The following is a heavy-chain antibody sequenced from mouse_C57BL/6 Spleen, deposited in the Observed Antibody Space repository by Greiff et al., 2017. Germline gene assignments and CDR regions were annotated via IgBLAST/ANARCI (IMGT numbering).Heavy chain of an antibody. CDR1: GFTFSSYG. CDR3: ARLYGSSPRYFDV. J-gene: IGHJ1*03. CDR2: ISSGGSYT. D-gene: IGHD1-1*01. Sequence: VQLKESGGDLVKPGGSLKLSCAASGFTFSSYGMSWVRQTPDKRLEWVATISSGGSYTYYPDSVKGRFTISRDNAKNTLYLQMSSLKSEDTAMYYCARLYGSSPRYFDVWGTGTTVTVSS. V-gene: IGHV5-6*01.